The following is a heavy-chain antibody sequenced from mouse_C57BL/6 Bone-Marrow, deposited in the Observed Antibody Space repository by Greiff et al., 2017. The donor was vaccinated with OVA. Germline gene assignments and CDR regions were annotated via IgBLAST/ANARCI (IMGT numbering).Heavy chain of an antibody. Sequence: QVTLKESGPGILQPSQTLSLTCSFSGFSLSTFGMGVGWIRQPSGKGLEWLAHIWWDDDKYYNPALKSRLTISKDTSKNQVFLKLANVDTADTATYYCARIGLTTVVARTGEFAYWGQGTLVTVSA. CDR2: IWWDDDK. CDR1: GFSLSTFGMG. J-gene: IGHJ3*01. CDR3: ARIGLTTVVARTGEFAY. V-gene: IGHV8-8*01. D-gene: IGHD1-1*01.